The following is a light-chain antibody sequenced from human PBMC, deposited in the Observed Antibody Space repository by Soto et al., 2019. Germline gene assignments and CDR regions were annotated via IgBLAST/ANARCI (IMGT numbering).Light chain of an antibody. CDR3: QQYGSSPPST. V-gene: IGKV3-20*01. Sequence: DIVLTQSPGTLSLSPGERATLSCRASQSVSSSYLAWYQQKPGQAPRLLIYGASSRATGIPDRFSGSGSGTDFTLTSSRLEPEDFAVYYCQQYGSSPPSTFGQGTRLEIK. J-gene: IGKJ5*01. CDR1: QSVSSSY. CDR2: GAS.